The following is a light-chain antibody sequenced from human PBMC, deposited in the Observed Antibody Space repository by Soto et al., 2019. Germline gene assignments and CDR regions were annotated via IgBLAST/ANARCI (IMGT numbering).Light chain of an antibody. Sequence: EIVLTQSPGTLSLSPGERVTLSCRASQSVSSNYLAWYQQKPGQAPRLLIYSASSRATGIPDRFSGSGSGTDFTLTIDRLEPEDFAVYYCQQYGGSPRVTFGGGPKVEIK. CDR3: QQYGGSPRVT. CDR2: SAS. CDR1: QSVSSNY. J-gene: IGKJ4*01. V-gene: IGKV3-20*01.